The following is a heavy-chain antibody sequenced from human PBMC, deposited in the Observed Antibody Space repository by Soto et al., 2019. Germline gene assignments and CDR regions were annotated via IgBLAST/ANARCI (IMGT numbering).Heavy chain of an antibody. CDR2: INHSGST. V-gene: IGHV4-34*01. J-gene: IGHJ5*02. CDR3: ARRKSMVRGVLRAVYNWFDP. CDR1: CGSFSGYF. Sequence: SETLSLTCAVYCGSFSGYFWSWIRQPPGKGLEWIGEINHSGSTNYNPSLKSRVTISVDTSKNQFSLKLSSVTAADTAVYYCARRKSMVRGVLRAVYNWFDPWGQGTLVTVSS. D-gene: IGHD3-10*01.